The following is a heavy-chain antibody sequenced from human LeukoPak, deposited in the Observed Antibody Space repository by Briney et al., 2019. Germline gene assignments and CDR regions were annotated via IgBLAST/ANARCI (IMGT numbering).Heavy chain of an antibody. CDR3: ARGQPAHYYYDSSGYYGY. J-gene: IGHJ4*02. Sequence: SETLSLTCAVYGGSFSGYYWSWIRQPPGKGLEWIGEINHSGSTNYNPSLKSRVTISVDTSKNQFSLKLSSVTAADTAVYYCARGQPAHYYYDSSGYYGYWGQRTLVTVSS. V-gene: IGHV4-34*01. CDR1: GGSFSGYY. D-gene: IGHD3-22*01. CDR2: INHSGST.